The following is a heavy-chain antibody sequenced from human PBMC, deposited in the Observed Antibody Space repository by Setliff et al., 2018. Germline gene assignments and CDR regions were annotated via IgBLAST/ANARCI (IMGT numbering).Heavy chain of an antibody. CDR1: GFTFTADG. CDR3: ARDLFSRGTTFDY. V-gene: IGHV3-33*01. Sequence: GGSLRLSCAASGFTFTADGLHWVRQAPGKGLEWVAVLWSDGINQYYGESVRGRFTISRDISKKTLYLQMNSLRVEDTAMYYCARDLFSRGTTFDYWGQGTLVTVSS. CDR2: LWSDGINQ. D-gene: IGHD3-16*01. J-gene: IGHJ4*02.